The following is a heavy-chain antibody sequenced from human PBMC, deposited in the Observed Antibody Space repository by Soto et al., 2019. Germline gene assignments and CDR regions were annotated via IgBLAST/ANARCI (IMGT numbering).Heavy chain of an antibody. CDR1: GGTFSSYT. D-gene: IGHD3-22*01. Sequence: SVKVSCKASGGTFSSYTISWVRQAPGQGLEWMGRIIPILGIANYAQKFQGRVTITADKSTSTAYMELSSLRSEDTAVYYCARSPSPLTMIARGAFDIWGQGTMVTVSS. J-gene: IGHJ3*02. CDR2: IIPILGIA. CDR3: ARSPSPLTMIARGAFDI. V-gene: IGHV1-69*02.